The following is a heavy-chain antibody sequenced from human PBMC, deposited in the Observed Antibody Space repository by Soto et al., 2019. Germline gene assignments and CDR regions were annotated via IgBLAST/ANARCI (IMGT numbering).Heavy chain of an antibody. CDR2: IYYSGST. V-gene: IGHV4-31*03. CDR3: ARGAAAFLESLQRVSGGMDV. CDR1: GGSISSGGYY. D-gene: IGHD3-3*02. J-gene: IGHJ6*02. Sequence: PSETLSLTCTVSGGSISSGGYYWSWIRQHPGKGLERIGYIYYSGSTYYNPSLKSRVTISVDTSKNQFSLKLSSVTAADTAVYYCARGAAAFLESLQRVSGGMDVWGQGTTVTVSS.